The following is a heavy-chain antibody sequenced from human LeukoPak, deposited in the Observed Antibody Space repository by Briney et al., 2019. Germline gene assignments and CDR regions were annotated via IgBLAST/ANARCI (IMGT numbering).Heavy chain of an antibody. CDR3: ARGRDDSNGYYGY. CDR1: GGSFSGYY. J-gene: IGHJ4*02. Sequence: SETLSLTCAVYGGSFSGYYWSWIRQPPGKGLEWIGEINHRGSTNYNPSLKSRVTISVDTSKNQFSLKLSSVTAADTAVYYCARGRDDSNGYYGYWGQGTLVTVSS. D-gene: IGHD3-22*01. V-gene: IGHV4-34*01. CDR2: INHRGST.